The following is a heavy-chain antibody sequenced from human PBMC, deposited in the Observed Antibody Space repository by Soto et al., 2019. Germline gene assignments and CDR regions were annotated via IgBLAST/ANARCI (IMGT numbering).Heavy chain of an antibody. CDR3: ARMGIGWEFPFDY. CDR1: GGSVSNDAYY. CDR2: IYHSGSP. J-gene: IGHJ4*02. V-gene: IGHV4-61*08. D-gene: IGHD1-26*01. Sequence: QVQLQESGPGLVKPSETLSLTCIVSGGSVSNDAYYWSWIRQPPGKGLEWIGYIYHSGSPYYNPSLNSRVTISADTSANQFSLKVSSVTAADTAVYYCARMGIGWEFPFDYWGQGTLVNVSS.